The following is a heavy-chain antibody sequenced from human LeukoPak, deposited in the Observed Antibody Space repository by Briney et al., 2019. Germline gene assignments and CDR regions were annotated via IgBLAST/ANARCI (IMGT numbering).Heavy chain of an antibody. CDR1: GFTFSSYA. CDR3: AKDRYYDFWSLFDY. V-gene: IGHV3-64*04. D-gene: IGHD3-3*01. CDR2: ISGTGGTT. Sequence: QSGGSLRLSCAASGFTFSSYAMHWVRQAPGKGLEYVSAISGTGGTTYYADSVKGRFTISRDNSKNTLYLQMNTLRAEDTALYYCAKDRYYDFWSLFDYWGQGTLVTVSS. J-gene: IGHJ4*02.